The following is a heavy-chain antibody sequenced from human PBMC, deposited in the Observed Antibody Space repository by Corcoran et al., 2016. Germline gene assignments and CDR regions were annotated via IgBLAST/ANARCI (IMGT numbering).Heavy chain of an antibody. J-gene: IGHJ4*02. CDR1: GFTFSRDW. D-gene: IGHD3-22*01. V-gene: IGHV3-7*01. CDR3: ARDSASDTLGY. CDR2: IKKEGSEK. Sequence: EVQLVESGGGLVQPGGSLRLSCAASGFTFSRDWMSWVRRAPGKGLEWVANIKKEGSEKYYVDSVKGRFSMSRDNAKNSSSLQMNSLRAEDTAVAYCARDSASDTLGYWGQGTLVTVSS.